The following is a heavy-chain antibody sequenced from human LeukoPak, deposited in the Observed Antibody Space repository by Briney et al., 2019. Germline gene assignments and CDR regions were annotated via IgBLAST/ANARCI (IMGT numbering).Heavy chain of an antibody. V-gene: IGHV1-2*02. Sequence: ASVKVSCKASGFSFTDYYIHWVRQAPGQGLEWIGWINPTSGNTNSAQKFQGRVTMTRDTSISTAYMELTSLRSDDTAVYYCARARRDIGYDGWFDPWGQGTLVTVSS. CDR3: ARARRDIGYDGWFDP. CDR2: INPTSGNT. D-gene: IGHD5-12*01. J-gene: IGHJ5*02. CDR1: GFSFTDYY.